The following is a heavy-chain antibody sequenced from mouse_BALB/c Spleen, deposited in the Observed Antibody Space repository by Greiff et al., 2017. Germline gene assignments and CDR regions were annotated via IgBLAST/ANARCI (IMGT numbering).Heavy chain of an antibody. CDR1: GFTFTDYY. V-gene: IGHV7-3*02. J-gene: IGHJ3*01. D-gene: IGHD2-1*01. Sequence: EVQGVESGGGLVQPGGSLRLSCATSGFTFTDYYMSWVRQPPGKALEWLGFIRNKANGYTTEYSASVKGRFTISRDNSQSILYLQMNTLRAEDSATYYCARDDGNYEGDWFAYGGQGTLVTVSA. CDR2: IRNKANGYTT. CDR3: ARDDGNYEGDWFAY.